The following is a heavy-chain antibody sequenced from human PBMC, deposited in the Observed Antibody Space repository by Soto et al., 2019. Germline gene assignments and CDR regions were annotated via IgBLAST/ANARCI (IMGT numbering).Heavy chain of an antibody. CDR1: GYPVTAYY. V-gene: IGHV1-2*02. D-gene: IGHD3-3*01. Sequence: QLHLVQSGAVVKKPGASVTVSCSASGYPVTAYYMHWVRQAPGRGLEWMGGINPATGAAKYTQTLQGRVPMTRDTSTSTVFMELSGLPSEDPAVFYCARGGGVGVAGSAAFDMWGQGTLVTVSS. J-gene: IGHJ3*02. CDR3: ARGGGVGVAGSAAFDM. CDR2: INPATGAA.